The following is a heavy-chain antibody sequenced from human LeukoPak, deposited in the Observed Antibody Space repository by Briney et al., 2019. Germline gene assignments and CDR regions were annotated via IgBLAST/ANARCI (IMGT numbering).Heavy chain of an antibody. CDR3: ARVQGICSVSTCYVESADD. Sequence: QPGGSLRSPCEASGFTFRSYSMNWVRQAPGKGLEWVSYISSVGSTIYYADSLKGRFTISRDNARNLLFLQMDGLREEDTAMYYCARVQGICSVSTCYVESADDWGQGTTVSVSS. V-gene: IGHV3-48*02. CDR2: ISSVGSTI. CDR1: GFTFRSYS. J-gene: IGHJ6*02. D-gene: IGHD2-15*01.